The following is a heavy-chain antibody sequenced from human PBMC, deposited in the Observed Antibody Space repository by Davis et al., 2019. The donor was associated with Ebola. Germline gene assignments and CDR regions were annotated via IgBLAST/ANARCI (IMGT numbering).Heavy chain of an antibody. CDR2: INPSGGST. CDR1: GYTFTSYY. Sequence: ASVKVSCKASGYTFTSYYMHWVRQAPGQGLEWMGIINPSGGSTSYAQKFQGRVTMTRDTSTSTVYMELRSLRSEDTAVYYCARELVVVIATSDYYYYGMDVWGQGTTVTVSS. CDR3: ARELVVVIATSDYYYYGMDV. V-gene: IGHV1-46*01. D-gene: IGHD2-21*01. J-gene: IGHJ6*02.